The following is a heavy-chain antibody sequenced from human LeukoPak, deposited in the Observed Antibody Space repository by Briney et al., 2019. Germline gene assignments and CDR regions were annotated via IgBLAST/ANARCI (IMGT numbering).Heavy chain of an antibody. J-gene: IGHJ5*02. CDR3: ARDRYSSSSGDWFDP. Sequence: SETLSLTCTVSGGSISSYYWSWIRQPPGKGLEWIGYIYYSGSTNYNPSLKSRVTISVDTSKNQFSLKLSSVTAADTAVYYCARDRYSSSSGDWFDPWGQGTLVTVSS. V-gene: IGHV4-59*12. CDR2: IYYSGST. CDR1: GGSISSYY. D-gene: IGHD6-6*01.